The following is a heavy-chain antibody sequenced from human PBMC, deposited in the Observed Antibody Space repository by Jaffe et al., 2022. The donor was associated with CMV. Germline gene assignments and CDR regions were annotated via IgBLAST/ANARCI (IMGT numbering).Heavy chain of an antibody. D-gene: IGHD1-1*01. V-gene: IGHV3-13*01. CDR3: ARGGGTTGTTSYYYYGMDV. Sequence: EVQLVESGGGLVQPGGSLRLSCAASGFTFSSYDMHWVRQATGKGLEWVSAIGTAGDTYYPGSVKGRFTISRENAKNSLYLQMNSLRAGDTAVYYCARGGGTTGTTSYYYYGMDVWGQGTTVTVSS. J-gene: IGHJ6*02. CDR1: GFTFSSYD. CDR2: IGTAGDT.